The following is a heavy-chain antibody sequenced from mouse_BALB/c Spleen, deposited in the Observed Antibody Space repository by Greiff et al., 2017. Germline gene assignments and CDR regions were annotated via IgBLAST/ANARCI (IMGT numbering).Heavy chain of an antibody. D-gene: IGHD2-4*01. CDR1: GYSITSDYA. J-gene: IGHJ1*01. CDR3: ARWGLRRAYWYFDV. Sequence: EVQLQESGPGLVKPSQSLSLTCTVTGYSITSDYAWNWIRQFPGNKLEWMGYISYSGSTSYNPSLKSRISITRDTSKNQFFLQLNSVTTEDTATYYCARWGLRRAYWYFDVWGAGTTVTVSS. V-gene: IGHV3-2*02. CDR2: ISYSGST.